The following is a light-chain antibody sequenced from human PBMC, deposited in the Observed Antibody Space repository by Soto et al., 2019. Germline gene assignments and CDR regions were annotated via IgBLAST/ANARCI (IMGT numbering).Light chain of an antibody. CDR3: LQHNNWPRT. Sequence: EIVMKQSPGTLSVSPGERATLSCRARQSISSNLAWYQHKPGQAPRLLIFGASTRATDVPARFSGSGSGTEFTLTISSLQSEDFAVYYCLQHNNWPRTFGQGTKVEVK. CDR1: QSISSN. CDR2: GAS. V-gene: IGKV3-15*01. J-gene: IGKJ1*01.